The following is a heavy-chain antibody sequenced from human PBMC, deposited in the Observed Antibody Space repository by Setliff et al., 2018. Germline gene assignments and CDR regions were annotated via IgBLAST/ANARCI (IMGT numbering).Heavy chain of an antibody. CDR2: INNYNMNT. V-gene: IGHV1-18*01. Sequence: ASVKVSCKASGYTFTNYGINWVRQAPGQGLEWMGWINNYNMNTNYPQKFQGRVTMNTDTSTSTAYMELGSLTSDDTAVYYCARDRKSSPEHYYFDYWGQGTLVTVSS. CDR3: ARDRKSSPEHYYFDY. CDR1: GYTFTNYG. J-gene: IGHJ4*02.